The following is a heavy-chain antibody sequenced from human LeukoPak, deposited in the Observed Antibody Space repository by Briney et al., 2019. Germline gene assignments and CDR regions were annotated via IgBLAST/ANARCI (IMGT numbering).Heavy chain of an antibody. CDR3: ARVEAYCSSTSCYGGAFDI. Sequence: PGGSLRLSCAASGFTFSSYGMHWVRQAPGKGLEWVAVIWYGGSNKYYADSVKGRFTISRDNSKNTLYLQMNSLRAEDTAVYYCARVEAYCSSTSCYGGAFDIWGQGTMVTVSS. CDR2: IWYGGSNK. D-gene: IGHD2-2*01. CDR1: GFTFSSYG. J-gene: IGHJ3*02. V-gene: IGHV3-33*08.